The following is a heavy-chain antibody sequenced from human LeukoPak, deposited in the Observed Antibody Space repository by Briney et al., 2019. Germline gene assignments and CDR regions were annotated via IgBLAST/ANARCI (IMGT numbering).Heavy chain of an antibody. J-gene: IGHJ4*02. CDR1: GGSTSGFY. D-gene: IGHD1-26*01. CDR2: IYYSGNS. Sequence: SETLCLTRTVSGGSTSGFYWSWIRQPPGKGLEWIGYIYYSGNSNYNPSLKSRVTISIDTSKNQFSLRLSSVTAADTAVYYCARVASGFPDYWGQGTMVTVSS. CDR3: ARVASGFPDY. V-gene: IGHV4-59*08.